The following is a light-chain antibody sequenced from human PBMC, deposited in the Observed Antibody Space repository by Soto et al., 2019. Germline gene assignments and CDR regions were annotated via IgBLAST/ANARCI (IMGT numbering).Light chain of an antibody. CDR2: DAS. Sequence: EIVLTQSPATLSLSPGERATLSCRASQSVSSYLAWYQQKPDQAPRLLIYDASNRATGIPARFSGSGSGTDFTLTISSLEPEDFAVYYCQQRSNWPPGVITFGQGTRLEIK. CDR1: QSVSSY. J-gene: IGKJ5*01. V-gene: IGKV3-11*01. CDR3: QQRSNWPPGVIT.